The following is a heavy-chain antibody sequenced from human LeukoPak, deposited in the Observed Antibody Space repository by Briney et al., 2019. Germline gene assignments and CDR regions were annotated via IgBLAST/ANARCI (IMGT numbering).Heavy chain of an antibody. CDR2: INHSGST. V-gene: IGHV4-34*01. J-gene: IGHJ4*02. CDR1: GGSFSGYY. Sequence: SSETLSLTCAVYGGSFSGYYWSWIRQPPGKGLEWIGEINHSGSTNYNPSLKSRATISVDTSKNQFSLKLSSVTAADTAVYYCARAPSTSLGNDYWGQGTLVTVSS. D-gene: IGHD2-2*01. CDR3: ARAPSTSLGNDY.